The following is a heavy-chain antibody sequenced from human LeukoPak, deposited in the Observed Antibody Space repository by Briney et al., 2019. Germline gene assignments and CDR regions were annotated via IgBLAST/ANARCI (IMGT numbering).Heavy chain of an antibody. D-gene: IGHD6-19*01. CDR1: GFTFSSYW. CDR3: AREGQWLAHDAFDI. V-gene: IGHV3-7*01. CDR2: IKQDGSEK. J-gene: IGHJ3*02. Sequence: GGSLRLSCAASGFTFSSYWMSWVRQAPGKGLEWVANIKQDGSEKYYVDSVKGRFTISRDNAKNSLYLQMNSLRAEDTAVYYCAREGQWLAHDAFDIWGQGTMVTVSS.